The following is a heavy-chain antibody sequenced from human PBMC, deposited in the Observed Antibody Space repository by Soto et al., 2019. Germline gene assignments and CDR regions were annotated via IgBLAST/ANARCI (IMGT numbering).Heavy chain of an antibody. V-gene: IGHV4-31*03. CDR3: ARGRRVVTAIERGYYFDY. CDR2: IYYSGST. Sequence: QVQLQESGPGLVKPSHTLSLTCTVSGGSISSGGYYWSWIRQHPGKGLEWIGYIYYSGSTYYNPTLRGRVTISVDTSKNQCSLERSSVTAADTAVYYWARGRRVVTAIERGYYFDYWGQGTLVTVSS. CDR1: GGSISSGGYY. J-gene: IGHJ4*02. D-gene: IGHD2-21*02.